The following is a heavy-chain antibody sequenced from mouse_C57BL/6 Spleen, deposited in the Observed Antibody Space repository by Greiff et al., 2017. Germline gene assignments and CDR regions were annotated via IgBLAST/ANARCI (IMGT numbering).Heavy chain of an antibody. CDR2: IDPSDSYT. Sequence: VQLQQSGAELVRPGTSVKLSCKASGYTFTSYWMHWVKQRPGQGLEWIGVIDPSDSYTNYNQKFKGKATLNVEPASSTAYMQLSSLTSEDSAVYDCARWSPGVYYFDYWGQGTTLTVSS. V-gene: IGHV1-59*01. CDR3: ARWSPGVYYFDY. J-gene: IGHJ2*01. CDR1: GYTFTSYW.